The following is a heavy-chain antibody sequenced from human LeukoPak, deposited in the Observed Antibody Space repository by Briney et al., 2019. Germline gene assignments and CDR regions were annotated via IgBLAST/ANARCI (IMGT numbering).Heavy chain of an antibody. Sequence: SQTLSLTCAISGDSVSSNSAAWHWIRQSPSRGLEWLGRTYYRSKWYNDYAVSVKSRITINPDTSKNQFSLQLNSVTPEDTAVYYCAREGAHSSGWYDSWSYFDYWGQGTLVTVSS. V-gene: IGHV6-1*01. CDR1: GDSVSSNSAA. CDR2: TYYRSKWYN. CDR3: AREGAHSSGWYDSWSYFDY. D-gene: IGHD6-19*01. J-gene: IGHJ4*02.